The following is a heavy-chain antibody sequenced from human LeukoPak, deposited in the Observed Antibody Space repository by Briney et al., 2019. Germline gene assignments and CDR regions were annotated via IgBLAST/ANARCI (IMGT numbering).Heavy chain of an antibody. CDR1: GGSISSYY. J-gene: IGHJ4*02. CDR3: ARLNSGSYNFDY. Sequence: SETLSLTCTVSGGSISSYYWGWIRQPPGKGLQWIGSIHHSGSTYYNPSLKSRVTISVDTSKNQFSLKLSSVTAADTAVYYCARLNSGSYNFDYWGQGTLVTVSS. CDR2: IHHSGST. D-gene: IGHD1-26*01. V-gene: IGHV4-39*01.